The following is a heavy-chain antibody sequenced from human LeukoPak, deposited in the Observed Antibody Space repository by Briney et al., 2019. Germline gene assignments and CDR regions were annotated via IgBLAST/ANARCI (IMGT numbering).Heavy chain of an antibody. D-gene: IGHD1-26*01. V-gene: IGHV3-23*01. J-gene: IGHJ6*02. CDR3: ARPGGVHKPYYSNGLDV. CDR1: GGSISSSN. CDR2: ISGSGGST. Sequence: ETLSLTCAVSGGSISSSNWWGWVRQPPGKGLEWVSGISGSGGSTDHADSVKGRFTISRDNSKDTLYLQMNSLRAEDTAVYYCARPGGVHKPYYSNGLDVWGQGTTVTVSS.